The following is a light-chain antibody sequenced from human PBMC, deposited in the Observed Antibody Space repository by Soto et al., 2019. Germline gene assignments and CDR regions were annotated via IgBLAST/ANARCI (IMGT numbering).Light chain of an antibody. CDR3: CSYAGSYCYV. J-gene: IGLJ1*01. CDR1: SSDVGSYNL. CDR2: EGS. V-gene: IGLV2-23*01. Sequence: QSVLTQPASVSGSPGQSITISCTGTSSDVGSYNLVSWYQQHPGKAPKLMIYEGSKRPSGVSNRFSGSKSGNTASLTISGLQAEDEADYYCCSYAGSYCYVFGTGTKVTVL.